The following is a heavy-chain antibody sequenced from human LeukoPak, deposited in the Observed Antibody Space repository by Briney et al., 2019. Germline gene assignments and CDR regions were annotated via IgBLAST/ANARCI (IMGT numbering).Heavy chain of an antibody. D-gene: IGHD3-22*01. CDR1: GFTFSSYW. CDR3: ARGGTNYYDSSGYYYGDY. V-gene: IGHV3-74*01. Sequence: PGGSLRLSCAASGFTFSSYWMNWVRQAPGKGLVWVSGINSDGSSTNYADSVKGRFTISRDNAKNTLYLQMNSLRADDTAVYYCARGGTNYYDSSGYYYGDYWGQGTLVTVSS. CDR2: INSDGSST. J-gene: IGHJ4*02.